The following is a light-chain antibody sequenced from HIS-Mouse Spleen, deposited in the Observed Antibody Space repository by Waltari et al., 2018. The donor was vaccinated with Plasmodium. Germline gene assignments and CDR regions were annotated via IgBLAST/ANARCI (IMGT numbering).Light chain of an antibody. CDR2: GAS. CDR1: QSVSSSY. V-gene: IGKV3-20*01. CDR3: QQYGSSYT. J-gene: IGKJ2*01. Sequence: EIVLTQSTGTLALSPGESATISCRDSQSVSSSYLAWYQQKPGQAPRLLIYGASSRATGIPDRFSGSGSGTDFTLTISRLEPEDFAVYYCQQYGSSYTFGQGTKLEIK.